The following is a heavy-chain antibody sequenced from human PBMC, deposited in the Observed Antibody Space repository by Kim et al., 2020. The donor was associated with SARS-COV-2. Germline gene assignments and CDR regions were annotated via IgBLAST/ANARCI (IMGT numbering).Heavy chain of an antibody. D-gene: IGHD2-2*01. V-gene: IGHV3-9*01. CDR3: AKTHRRGIKALGYCSSTSCLFDY. Sequence: GGSLRLSCAASGFTFGDYAMHWVRQAPGKGLEWVSGISWNSGSIGYADSVKGRFTISRDNAKNSLYLQMNSLRAEDTALYYCAKTHRRGIKALGYCSSTSCLFDYWGQGTLVTVSS. J-gene: IGHJ4*02. CDR2: ISWNSGSI. CDR1: GFTFGDYA.